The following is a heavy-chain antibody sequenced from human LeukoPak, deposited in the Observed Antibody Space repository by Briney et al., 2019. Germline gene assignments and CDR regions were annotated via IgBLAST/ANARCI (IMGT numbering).Heavy chain of an antibody. V-gene: IGHV4-28*05. J-gene: IGHJ4*02. CDR1: GYSLSSSNW. CDR2: IFYSGSI. CDR3: ARGEASDYYFDY. D-gene: IGHD3-10*01. Sequence: SETLSLTCAVSGYSLSSSNWWGWIRQPPGKGLEWIGYIFYSGSIYYNPSLKSRVTMSVDTSKNQSSLKLSSVTAVDTAVYYCARGEASDYYFDYWGQGTPVTVSS.